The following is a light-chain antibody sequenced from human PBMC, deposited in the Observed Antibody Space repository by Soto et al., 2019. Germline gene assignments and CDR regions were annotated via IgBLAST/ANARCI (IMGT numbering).Light chain of an antibody. CDR2: EVT. CDR1: SGDVGGYNY. Sequence: QSVLTQPPAASGSPGQSVTISCTGTSGDVGGYNYVSWYQQHPGKAPKLIIFEVTKRPSGVPGRFSGSKSGNTASLTVSGLQADDEADYYCSSYAGSNSFAFGSGTKVTVL. V-gene: IGLV2-8*01. J-gene: IGLJ1*01. CDR3: SSYAGSNSFA.